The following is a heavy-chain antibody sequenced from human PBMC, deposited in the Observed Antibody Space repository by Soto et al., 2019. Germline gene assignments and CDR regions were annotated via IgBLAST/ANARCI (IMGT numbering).Heavy chain of an antibody. D-gene: IGHD3-9*01. CDR1: GGSISSGGYS. V-gene: IGHV4-30-2*01. CDR2: IYHSGST. Sequence: SETLSLTCAVSGGSISSGGYSWSWIRQPPGKGLEYIGYIYHSGSTYYNPSLKSRVTISLDTSKNQFSLKLSSVTAADTAVYYCARHPGYYDILTGYTTYYFDYWGQGILVTVSS. J-gene: IGHJ4*02. CDR3: ARHPGYYDILTGYTTYYFDY.